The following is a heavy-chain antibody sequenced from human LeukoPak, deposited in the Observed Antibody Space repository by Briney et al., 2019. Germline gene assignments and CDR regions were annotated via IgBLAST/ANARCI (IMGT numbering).Heavy chain of an antibody. CDR2: IKQDGSEK. CDR3: ARDIGGSYLDYYYMDV. D-gene: IGHD1-26*01. V-gene: IGHV3-7*01. Sequence: GGSLRLSCAASGFTFSSYWMSWVRQAPGKGLEWVSNIKQDGSEKYYVDSVKGRFTISRDNAKNSLYLQMNSLRAEDTAVYYCARDIGGSYLDYYYMDVWGKGTTVTVS. J-gene: IGHJ6*03. CDR1: GFTFSSYW.